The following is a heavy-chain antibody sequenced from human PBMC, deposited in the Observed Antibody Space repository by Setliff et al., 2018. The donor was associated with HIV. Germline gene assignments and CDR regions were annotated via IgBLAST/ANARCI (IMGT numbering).Heavy chain of an antibody. CDR1: GGSISGHF. V-gene: IGHV4-4*09. CDR2: IYGNGNT. Sequence: KPSETLSLTCSVSGGSISGHFWSWIRQSPGKGLEWIGYIYGNGNTKYNRFLNSRVTMSVDTSKNQFSLNLNSVTAADTAMYYCARLDSSIFGTIKPLHHFDYWGQGLMVTVSS. J-gene: IGHJ4*01. CDR3: ARLDSSIFGTIKPLHHFDY. D-gene: IGHD3-3*01.